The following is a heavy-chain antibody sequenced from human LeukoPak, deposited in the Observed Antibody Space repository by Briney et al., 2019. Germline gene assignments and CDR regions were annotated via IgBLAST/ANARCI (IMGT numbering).Heavy chain of an antibody. CDR1: GFTFSSYE. Sequence: GGSLRLSCAASGFTFSSYEMNWVRQAPGKGLEWVSYISSSGSTIYYADSVKDRFTISRDNAKNSLYLQMNSLRAEDTAVYYCARDLRGVIIGFDYWGQGTLVTVSS. J-gene: IGHJ4*02. CDR2: ISSSGSTI. D-gene: IGHD3-10*01. CDR3: ARDLRGVIIGFDY. V-gene: IGHV3-48*03.